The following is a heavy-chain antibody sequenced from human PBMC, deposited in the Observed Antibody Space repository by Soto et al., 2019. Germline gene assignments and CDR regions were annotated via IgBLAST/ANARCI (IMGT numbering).Heavy chain of an antibody. CDR1: GFTFSSYA. V-gene: IGHV3-23*01. Sequence: DVQLLESGGGLVQPGGSLRLSCAASGFTFSSYAMSWVRQAPGRGLDWVSTLSGSGGSTYYADSVKGRFTISRDNSKNTLYLQMNSLRAGDTAVYYCAKDGYSSTEFDYWGQGTLVTVSS. D-gene: IGHD6-13*01. CDR3: AKDGYSSTEFDY. J-gene: IGHJ4*02. CDR2: LSGSGGST.